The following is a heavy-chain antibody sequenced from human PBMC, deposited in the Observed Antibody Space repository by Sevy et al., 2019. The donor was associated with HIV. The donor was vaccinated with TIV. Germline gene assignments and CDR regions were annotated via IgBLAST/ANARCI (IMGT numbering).Heavy chain of an antibody. Sequence: SDTLSLTCTVSGDSINKYHWSWIRQPPGKGLEWIGYMYYSGSTNYNPSLKSRVTISIDTSKNQFSLKLDSVTAADTAVYYCARVVVAATRRYFDYWGQGTLVTVSS. CDR2: MYYSGST. CDR1: GDSINKYH. V-gene: IGHV4-59*12. J-gene: IGHJ4*02. D-gene: IGHD2-15*01. CDR3: ARVVVAATRRYFDY.